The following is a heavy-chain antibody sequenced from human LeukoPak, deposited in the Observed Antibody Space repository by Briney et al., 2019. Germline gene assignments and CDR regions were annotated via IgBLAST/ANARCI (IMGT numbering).Heavy chain of an antibody. CDR2: IYYSGST. J-gene: IGHJ2*01. CDR1: GGSISNYY. D-gene: IGHD2-2*02. Sequence: PSETLSLTCTVSGGSISNYYWSWVRQPPGKGLEWIGYIYYSGSTTYNPSLKSRVTISVDTSKNQFSLKLSSVTAADTAVYYCARRTYIDLWGRGTLLTVSS. V-gene: IGHV4-59*08. CDR3: ARRTYIDL.